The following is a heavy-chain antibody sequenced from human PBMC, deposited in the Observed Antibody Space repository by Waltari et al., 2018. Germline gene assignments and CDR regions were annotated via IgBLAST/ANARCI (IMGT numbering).Heavy chain of an antibody. CDR1: GYTLTELS. D-gene: IGHD3-10*01. J-gene: IGHJ3*02. CDR2: FDPEEGET. V-gene: IGHV1-24*01. CDR3: ATDSGSLGAFDI. Sequence: QVQLVPSGAEVKKPGASVKVSCKVSGYTLTELSMHWVRQAPGKGLEWMGGFDPEEGETIYAPKFQGRVTIAEDTSTDTAYMELSSLRSEDTAVYYCATDSGSLGAFDIWGQGTMVTVSS.